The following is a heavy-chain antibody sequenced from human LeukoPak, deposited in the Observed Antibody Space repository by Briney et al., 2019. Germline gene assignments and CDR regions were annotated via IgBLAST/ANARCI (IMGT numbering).Heavy chain of an antibody. CDR2: IYYSGST. V-gene: IGHV4-39*01. D-gene: IGHD1-14*01. J-gene: IGHJ5*02. CDR1: GVSITSISYY. Sequence: SETLSLTCPVSGVSITSISYYWGWIRQPPGKGLEWIGNIYYSGSTYYNPSLKSRVTISVDTSKNQFSLKLSSVTAADTAVYYCAGLIRPGWFDPWGQGTLVTVSS. CDR3: AGLIRPGWFDP.